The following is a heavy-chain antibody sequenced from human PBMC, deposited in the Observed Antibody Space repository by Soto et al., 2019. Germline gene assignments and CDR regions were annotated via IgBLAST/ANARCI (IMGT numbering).Heavy chain of an antibody. J-gene: IGHJ6*02. V-gene: IGHV1-46*01. D-gene: IGHD3-22*01. CDR1: GYTFTNYY. Sequence: ASVKVSCKASGYTFTNYYIHWVRQAPGQGLEWMAIINPNDGSTNYAQKLQGRVTLTTDTSTSTAYMELRSLRSDDTAVYYCARGHDSSGYYLFSHYYYGMDVWGQGTTVTVSS. CDR3: ARGHDSSGYYLFSHYYYGMDV. CDR2: INPNDGST.